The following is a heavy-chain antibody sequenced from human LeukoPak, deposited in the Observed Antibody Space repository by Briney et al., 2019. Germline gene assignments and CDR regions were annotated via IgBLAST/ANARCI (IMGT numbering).Heavy chain of an antibody. D-gene: IGHD4-17*01. CDR3: ARDQTVRSWYFDL. CDR1: GASISSGHW. Sequence: SETLSLTRTVSGASISSGHWWTWVRQSPGKGLEWIGEIYHSGSTDYNPSLKSRVTISVDKSNNQFSLRLTYVTAADTAVYYCARDQTVRSWYFDLWGRGTLVTVSS. V-gene: IGHV4-4*02. J-gene: IGHJ2*01. CDR2: IYHSGST.